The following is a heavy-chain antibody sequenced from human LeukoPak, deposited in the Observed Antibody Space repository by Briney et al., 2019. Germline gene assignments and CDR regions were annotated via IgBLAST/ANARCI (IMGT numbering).Heavy chain of an antibody. CDR3: ARAFS. D-gene: IGHD3-16*01. Sequence: GGSLRLSCAASGFTFSSQWMSWVRQAPGKGLEWVANIKEDGSEKSYVDSVKGRFTISRDNTKNSLYLQMNSLRAEDTAVYYCARAFSWGQGTLVTVSS. V-gene: IGHV3-7*01. J-gene: IGHJ5*02. CDR1: GFTFSSQW. CDR2: IKEDGSEK.